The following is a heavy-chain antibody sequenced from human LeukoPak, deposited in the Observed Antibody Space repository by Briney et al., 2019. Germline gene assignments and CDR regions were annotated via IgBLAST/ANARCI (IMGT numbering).Heavy chain of an antibody. D-gene: IGHD3-22*01. CDR1: GGTFSSYT. Sequence: SVKVSCKASGGTFSSYTISWVRQAPGQGLEWMGRIIPILGIANYAQRFQGRVTITADKSTSTAYMELSSLRSEDTAVYYCARVGVDSSGYYRPNYYYYYGMDVWGQGTTVTVSS. V-gene: IGHV1-69*02. J-gene: IGHJ6*02. CDR2: IIPILGIA. CDR3: ARVGVDSSGYYRPNYYYYYGMDV.